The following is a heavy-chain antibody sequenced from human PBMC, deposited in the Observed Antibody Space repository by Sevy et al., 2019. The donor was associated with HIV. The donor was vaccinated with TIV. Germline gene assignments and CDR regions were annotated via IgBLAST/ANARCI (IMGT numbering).Heavy chain of an antibody. Sequence: ASVKVSCMASGYSFSGYHMHWVRQAPGQGLEWMGRINPKSGDTNYAQKFQGRVTMTRDTSITTTYMELTRLKSDDTAVYYCAREGRWLLYGLDVWGQGTTVTVSS. CDR2: INPKSGDT. J-gene: IGHJ6*02. CDR1: GYSFSGYH. D-gene: IGHD2-15*01. V-gene: IGHV1-2*06. CDR3: AREGRWLLYGLDV.